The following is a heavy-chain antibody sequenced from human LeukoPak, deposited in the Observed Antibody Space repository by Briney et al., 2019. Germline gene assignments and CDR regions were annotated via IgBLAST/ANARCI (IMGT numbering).Heavy chain of an antibody. CDR1: GFTFGSYA. J-gene: IGHJ6*02. V-gene: IGHV3-30*04. D-gene: IGHD3-3*01. CDR3: ARNYDFWSGSLGRGDHYYGMDV. Sequence: GGSLRLSCAASGFTFGSYAMHWVRQTPGKGLEWVAVISYDGSNKYYADSVKGRFTISRDNSKNTLYLQMNSLRAEDTAVYYCARNYDFWSGSLGRGDHYYGMDVWGQGATVTVSS. CDR2: ISYDGSNK.